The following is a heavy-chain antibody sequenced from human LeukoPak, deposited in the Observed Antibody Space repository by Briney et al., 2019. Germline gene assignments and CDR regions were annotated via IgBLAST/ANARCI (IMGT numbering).Heavy chain of an antibody. CDR1: GGSISSSSDF. CDR3: AARQRITIGY. J-gene: IGHJ4*02. Sequence: SKTLSLTCTVSGGSISSSSDFWGWIRQPPGKGLEWIGTIYYSGSTYYNPSLKSRVTISVDTSKNQFSLKLSSVTAADTAVYYCAARQRITIGYWGQGTLVTVSS. V-gene: IGHV4-39*01. D-gene: IGHD3-3*02. CDR2: IYYSGST.